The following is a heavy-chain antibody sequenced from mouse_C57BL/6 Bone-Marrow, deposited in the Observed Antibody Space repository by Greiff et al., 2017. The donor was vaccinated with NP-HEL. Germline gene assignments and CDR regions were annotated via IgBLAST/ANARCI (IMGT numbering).Heavy chain of an antibody. Sequence: VQLQQSGPELVKPGASVKISCKASGYSFTGYYMNWVKQSPEKSLEWIGEINPSTGGTTYNQKFKAKATLTVDKSSSTAYMQLKSLTSEDSAVYYCASEDYDEGSRCAMDYWGQGTSVTVSS. CDR2: INPSTGGT. V-gene: IGHV1-42*01. CDR3: ASEDYDEGSRCAMDY. D-gene: IGHD2-4*01. J-gene: IGHJ4*01. CDR1: GYSFTGYY.